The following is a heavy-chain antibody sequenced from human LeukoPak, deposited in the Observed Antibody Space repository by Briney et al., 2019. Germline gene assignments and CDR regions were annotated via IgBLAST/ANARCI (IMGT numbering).Heavy chain of an antibody. Sequence: ASVKVSFKASGYTFTSYGISWVRQASGQGLEWMGWISAYNGNTNYAQKLQGRVTMTTDTSTSTAYMELRSLRSDDTAVYYCARAGGDYSNFNWFDPWGQGTLVTVSS. J-gene: IGHJ5*02. V-gene: IGHV1-18*01. CDR1: GYTFTSYG. CDR3: ARAGGDYSNFNWFDP. CDR2: ISAYNGNT. D-gene: IGHD4-11*01.